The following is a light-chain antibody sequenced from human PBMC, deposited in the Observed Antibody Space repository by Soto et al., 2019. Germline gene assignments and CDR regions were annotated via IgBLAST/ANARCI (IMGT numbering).Light chain of an antibody. V-gene: IGKV3D-15*01. J-gene: IGKJ5*01. Sequence: EIVMTQSPATLSVSPGETASLSCRASQSAGNFLAWYQQKPGQAPRLLIYYISTRATGIPARFSGSGSGTEVTLTINSLQSEDSAVYYCQQHNQWPITFGQGTRLDIK. CDR1: QSAGNF. CDR2: YIS. CDR3: QQHNQWPIT.